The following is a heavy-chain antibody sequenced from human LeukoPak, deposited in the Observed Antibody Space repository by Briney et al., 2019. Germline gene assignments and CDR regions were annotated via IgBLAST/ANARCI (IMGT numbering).Heavy chain of an antibody. Sequence: ASVKVSCKASGGIFTDYAISWVRQAPGQGLEWIGGIIPLFGTPNNAERFQDRVTITADESTSTAYMELTRLTSEDTAVYYCTREGYYSDSSGYYPKSHYFFDYWGQGTQVTVSS. CDR2: IIPLFGTP. D-gene: IGHD3-22*01. V-gene: IGHV1-69*13. CDR1: GGIFTDYA. CDR3: TREGYYSDSSGYYPKSHYFFDY. J-gene: IGHJ4*02.